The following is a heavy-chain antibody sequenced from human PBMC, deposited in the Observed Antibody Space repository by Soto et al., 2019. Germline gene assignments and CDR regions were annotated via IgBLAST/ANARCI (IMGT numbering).Heavy chain of an antibody. Sequence: SETLSLTCTVSGGSISSYYWSWIRQPPGKGLEWIGYMYNTGSTIYNPSLKSRVTISVDTSKNQFSLKLNSVTAADTVVYYCARDLWGYCGADCYPLDVWGQGTTVTVSS. V-gene: IGHV4-59*01. D-gene: IGHD2-21*02. CDR2: MYNTGST. CDR3: ARDLWGYCGADCYPLDV. J-gene: IGHJ6*02. CDR1: GGSISSYY.